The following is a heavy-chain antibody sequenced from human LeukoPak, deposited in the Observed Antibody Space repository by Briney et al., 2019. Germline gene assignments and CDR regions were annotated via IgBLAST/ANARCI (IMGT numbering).Heavy chain of an antibody. CDR2: ISGDGGST. V-gene: IGHV3-43*02. D-gene: IGHD3-22*01. J-gene: IGHJ4*02. CDR3: AKVLGYYDSSGYYQEGGFDY. CDR1: GXTFDDYA. Sequence: SGGSLRLSWAASGXTFDDYAVHWVRQAPGKGLEWVSLISGDGGSTYYADSVKGRFTISRDNSKNSLYRQMNSLRIEDTALYYCAKVLGYYDSSGYYQEGGFDYWGQGTLVTVSS.